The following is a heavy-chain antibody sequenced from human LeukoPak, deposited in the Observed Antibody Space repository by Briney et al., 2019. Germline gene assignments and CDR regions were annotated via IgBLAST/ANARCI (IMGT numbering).Heavy chain of an antibody. Sequence: GGSLRLSCAASGFTFSTYWMSWVRQAPGKGLEWVANINQDGSEKSYVDSVKGRFTISRDNAKSSLYLQMSSLRVEDTAVYYCARDAAQVVPAAKINWFDPWGQGTLVTVSS. J-gene: IGHJ5*02. CDR1: GFTFSTYW. V-gene: IGHV3-7*01. D-gene: IGHD2-2*01. CDR2: INQDGSEK. CDR3: ARDAAQVVPAAKINWFDP.